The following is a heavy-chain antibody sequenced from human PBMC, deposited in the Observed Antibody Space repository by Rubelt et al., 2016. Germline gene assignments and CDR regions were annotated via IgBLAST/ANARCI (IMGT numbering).Heavy chain of an antibody. CDR2: LLYPGKT. Sequence: QLQLQESGPGLVKPSETLSLTCTVSGGSISGTIYYWGWIRQPPGKGLEWIGSLLYPGKTSYNPSLRSRVTISVDASKNQFSRSVTATAADTAVYDGARHFLRGNYPDHFDYWGQGTLVTVSS. CDR1: GGSISGTIYY. CDR3: ARHFLRGNYPDHFDY. J-gene: IGHJ4*02. D-gene: IGHD1-14*01. V-gene: IGHV4-39*01.